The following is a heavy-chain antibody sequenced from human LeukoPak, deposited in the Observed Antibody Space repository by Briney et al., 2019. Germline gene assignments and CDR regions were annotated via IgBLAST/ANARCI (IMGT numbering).Heavy chain of an antibody. J-gene: IGHJ4*02. D-gene: IGHD3-22*01. Sequence: PSETLSLTCAVYGGSFSGYYWSWIRQPPGKGLEWIGEINHSGSTNYNPSLKSRVTISVDTSKNQFSLKLSSVTAADTAVYYCARGGITMIVVVITREFFFGYWGQGTLVTVSS. V-gene: IGHV4-34*01. CDR3: ARGGITMIVVVITREFFFGY. CDR2: INHSGST. CDR1: GGSFSGYY.